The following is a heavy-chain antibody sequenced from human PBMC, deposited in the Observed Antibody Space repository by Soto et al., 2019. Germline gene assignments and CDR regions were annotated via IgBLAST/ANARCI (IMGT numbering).Heavy chain of an antibody. CDR2: ISGSGGST. V-gene: IGHV3-23*01. J-gene: IGHJ4*02. Sequence: EVQLLESGGGLVQTGGSLRLSCAASGFTFRNNVMSWVRQAPGKGLEWVSGISGSGGSTYYVDSVKGRFTISRDNSKNTVYLQMNSLRPEDTAVYYCAKEGFDYWGQGTLVTVSS. CDR1: GFTFRNNV. CDR3: AKEGFDY.